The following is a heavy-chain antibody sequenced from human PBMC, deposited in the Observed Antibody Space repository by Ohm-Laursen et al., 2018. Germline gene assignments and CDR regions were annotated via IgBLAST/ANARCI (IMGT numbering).Heavy chain of an antibody. D-gene: IGHD1-14*01. J-gene: IGHJ4*02. CDR1: GFTVSSNY. CDR3: ARGIVRGVTGPDY. Sequence: SLRLSCTASGFTVSSNYMSWVRQAPGKGLEWVSVIYSGGSTYYADSVKGRFTISRDNSKNTVYLQMNSLRVEDTAVYYCARGIVRGVTGPDYWGQGTLVTVSS. CDR2: IYSGGST. V-gene: IGHV3-66*01.